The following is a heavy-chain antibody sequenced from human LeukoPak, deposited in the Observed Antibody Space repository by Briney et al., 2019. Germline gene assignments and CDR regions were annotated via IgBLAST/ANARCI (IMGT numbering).Heavy chain of an antibody. Sequence: SETLSLTCAVSGGSMSNYYWTWIRQSPGKGLEWIGYIYYSGSTNYNPSFKRRVTISVGKSKNHFSLWLSSVTAADTAVYYCARLRGNYFPDYWGQGTLVTVSS. CDR1: GGSMSNYY. V-gene: IGHV4-59*01. CDR2: IYYSGST. J-gene: IGHJ4*02. CDR3: ARLRGNYFPDY. D-gene: IGHD2/OR15-2a*01.